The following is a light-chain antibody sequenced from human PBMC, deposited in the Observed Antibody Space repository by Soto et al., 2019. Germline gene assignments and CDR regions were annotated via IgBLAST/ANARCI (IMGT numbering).Light chain of an antibody. CDR3: QQYGTSPWT. CDR1: QSVSSSY. CDR2: GAS. V-gene: IGKV3-20*01. Sequence: EIVLTQSPGTLSLSPGERATLSCRASQSVSSSYLAWYQQKPGQAPRLVIYGASTRATGIPDRFSGSGSGTDLTLTISSLEPEDFAVYYCQQYGTSPWTFGQGTKVEIK. J-gene: IGKJ1*01.